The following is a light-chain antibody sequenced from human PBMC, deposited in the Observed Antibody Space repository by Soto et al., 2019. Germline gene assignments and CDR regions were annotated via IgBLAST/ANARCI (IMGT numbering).Light chain of an antibody. CDR1: QSVSSN. V-gene: IGKV3D-15*01. CDR2: DAS. CDR3: QQYGSSLIT. J-gene: IGKJ5*01. Sequence: EVVMTQSPATLSVSPGERATLSCRASQSVSSNLAWYQQKPGQAPRLLIYDASNRATGIPARFSGSGSGTDFTLTISSLEPEDFAVYYCQQYGSSLITFGQGTRLAI.